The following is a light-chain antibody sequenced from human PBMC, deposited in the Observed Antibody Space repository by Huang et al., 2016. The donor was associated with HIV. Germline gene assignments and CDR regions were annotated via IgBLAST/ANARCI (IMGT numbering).Light chain of an antibody. CDR1: PSVSSN. V-gene: IGKV3-15*01. CDR2: GAS. Sequence: EIVMTQSPATLSVSPGERATLSCRASPSVSSNLAWYQQKPGQAPRLLIYGASTRAIGIPARFSGSGSGTEFTLTISSLQSEDFAVYYCQQYNNWLWTFGQGTKVEIK. J-gene: IGKJ1*01. CDR3: QQYNNWLWT.